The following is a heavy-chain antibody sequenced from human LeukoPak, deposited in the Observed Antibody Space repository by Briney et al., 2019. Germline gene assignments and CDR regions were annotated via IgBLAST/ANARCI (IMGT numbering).Heavy chain of an antibody. V-gene: IGHV4-59*11. CDR1: RGSLSSHY. Sequence: SETLSPTCTVSRGSLSSHYWSWIRPPPGKGLEWVGYIYYSGSTNYNPSLKSRVTISVDPSKKQVSLKPSSETAADTAVYYCASWPYSGSYWWFDPWGQGTLVTVSS. J-gene: IGHJ5*02. CDR3: ASWPYSGSYWWFDP. CDR2: IYYSGST. D-gene: IGHD1-26*01.